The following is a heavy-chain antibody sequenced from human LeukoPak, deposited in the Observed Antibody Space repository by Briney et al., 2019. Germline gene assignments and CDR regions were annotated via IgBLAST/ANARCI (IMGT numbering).Heavy chain of an antibody. CDR1: GGSISSSSYY. CDR3: ARSYSSSSHYNYYYMGV. Sequence: SETLSLTCTVSGGSISSSSYYWGWIRQPPGKGLEWIGSIYYSGSTYYNPSLKSRVTISVDTSKNQFSLKLSSVTAADTAVYYCARSYSSSSHYNYYYMGVWGKVVTVTVSS. J-gene: IGHJ6*03. V-gene: IGHV4-39*01. D-gene: IGHD6-6*01. CDR2: IYYSGST.